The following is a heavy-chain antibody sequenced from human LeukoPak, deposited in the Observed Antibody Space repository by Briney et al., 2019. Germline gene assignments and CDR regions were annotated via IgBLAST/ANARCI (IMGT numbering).Heavy chain of an antibody. V-gene: IGHV3-23*01. CDR2: ISGSGGST. Sequence: GGSLGLSCAASGFTFSNYAMSWVRQAPGKGLEWVSGISGSGGSTQYADSVQGRFAISRDNSKNVLYLQMNSLRAEDTAVYYCADDIAVAGTGDYWGQGTLVTVSS. D-gene: IGHD6-19*01. CDR3: ADDIAVAGTGDY. CDR1: GFTFSNYA. J-gene: IGHJ4*02.